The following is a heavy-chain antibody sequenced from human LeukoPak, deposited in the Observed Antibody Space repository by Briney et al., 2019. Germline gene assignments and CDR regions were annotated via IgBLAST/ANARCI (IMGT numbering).Heavy chain of an antibody. CDR1: GGSFSGYY. CDR2: INHSGST. CDR3: ARGIAATFRIDY. D-gene: IGHD6-25*01. V-gene: IGHV4-34*01. J-gene: IGHJ4*02. Sequence: PSETLSLTCAVYGGSFSGYYWSWIRQPPGKGLEWIGEINHSGSTNYNPSLKSRVTISVDTSKNQFSLKLSSVTAADTAVYYCARGIAATFRIDYWGQGTLVTVSS.